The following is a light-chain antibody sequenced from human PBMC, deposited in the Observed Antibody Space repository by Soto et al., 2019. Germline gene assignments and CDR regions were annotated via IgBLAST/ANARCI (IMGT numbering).Light chain of an antibody. J-gene: IGLJ2*01. Sequence: QSALTQPASVSGSPGQSITISCTGTSSDVGGYNYVSWYQQHPGKAPKLMIYDVSNRPSGVSNRFSGSKSGNTASLTISGLQAEDEADCYCSSYTSSSTSGVFGGGTKLTVL. CDR3: SSYTSSSTSGV. V-gene: IGLV2-14*01. CDR2: DVS. CDR1: SSDVGGYNY.